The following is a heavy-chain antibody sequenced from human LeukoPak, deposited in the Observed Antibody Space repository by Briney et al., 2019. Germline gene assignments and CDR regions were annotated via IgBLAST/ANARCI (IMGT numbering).Heavy chain of an antibody. CDR2: ISDTGNT. V-gene: IGHV3-23*01. D-gene: IGHD2-15*01. Sequence: GGSLRLSCAASGFTLSGYAMSWVRQAPGKGLEWVSAISDTGNTYHADSVKGRFTISRDSSKNTLFLQMNRLRPEDAAVYYCAEAPVTTCRGAFCYPFDYWGLGTLVTVSS. J-gene: IGHJ4*02. CDR3: AEAPVTTCRGAFCYPFDY. CDR1: GFTLSGYA.